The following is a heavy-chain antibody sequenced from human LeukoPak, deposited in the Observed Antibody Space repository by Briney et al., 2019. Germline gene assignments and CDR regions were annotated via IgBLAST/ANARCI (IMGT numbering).Heavy chain of an antibody. V-gene: IGHV3-23*01. D-gene: IGHD3-10*01. J-gene: IGHJ4*02. Sequence: GGSLRLSCAASGFMFTDHALSWVRQAPGKGLEWVSSISGSGTTTYYAESVRGRFTISRHNSKNTVYLQMNSLRADDTALYYCARVLTLWFGALDYWGQGRMVSV. CDR1: GFMFTDHA. CDR2: ISGSGTTT. CDR3: ARVLTLWFGALDY.